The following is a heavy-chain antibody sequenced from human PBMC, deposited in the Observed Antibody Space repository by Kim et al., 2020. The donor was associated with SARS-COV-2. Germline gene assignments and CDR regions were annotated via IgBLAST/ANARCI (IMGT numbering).Heavy chain of an antibody. Sequence: GGSLRLSCAASGFTFSDYYMSWIRQAPGKGLEWVSYISSSSSYTNYADSVKGRFTISRDNAKNSLYLQMNSLRAEDTAVYYCAREAYYDSSGYLEWFDPWGQGTLVTVSS. J-gene: IGHJ5*02. CDR2: ISSSSSYT. CDR3: AREAYYDSSGYLEWFDP. D-gene: IGHD3-22*01. CDR1: GFTFSDYY. V-gene: IGHV3-11*05.